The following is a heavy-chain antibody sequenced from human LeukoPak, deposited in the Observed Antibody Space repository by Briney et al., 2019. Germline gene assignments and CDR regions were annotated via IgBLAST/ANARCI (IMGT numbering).Heavy chain of an antibody. Sequence: RASETPSLTCAVYGGSSSGYYWSWIRQPPGKGLEWIGEINHSGSTNYNPSLKSRVTISVDTSKNQFSLKLSSVTAADTAVYYCARVPYYYDSSERYFDYWGQGTLVTVSS. J-gene: IGHJ4*02. CDR2: INHSGST. D-gene: IGHD3-22*01. CDR1: GGSSSGYY. CDR3: ARVPYYYDSSERYFDY. V-gene: IGHV4-34*01.